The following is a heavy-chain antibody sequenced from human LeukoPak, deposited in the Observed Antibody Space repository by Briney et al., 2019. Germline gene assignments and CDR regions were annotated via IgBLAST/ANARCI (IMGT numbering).Heavy chain of an antibody. CDR2: IYHSGST. CDR3: ARDRGYYYDSSGYYNY. CDR1: GYSISSGYY. Sequence: SETLSLTCTVSGYSISSGYYWGWIRQPPGKGLEWIGSIYHSGSTYYNPSLKSRVTISVDTSKNQFSLKLSSVTAADTAVYYCARDRGYYYDSSGYYNYWGQGTLVTVSS. V-gene: IGHV4-38-2*02. J-gene: IGHJ4*02. D-gene: IGHD3-22*01.